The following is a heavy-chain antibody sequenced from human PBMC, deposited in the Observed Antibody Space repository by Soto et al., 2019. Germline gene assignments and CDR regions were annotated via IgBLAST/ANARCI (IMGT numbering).Heavy chain of an antibody. CDR2: ISDFGATT. V-gene: IGHV3-23*01. CDR1: GFTFSSYA. CDR3: VKDRNTGSWYGYFDL. D-gene: IGHD6-13*01. J-gene: IGHJ4*02. Sequence: EVQLLESGGGFVQPGGSLRLSCAASGFTFSSYAMSWVRQTPGKGLEWVSAISDFGATTYYADSVKGRFTISGDNSKNTFYLQMNCLSAEDTAAYYCVKDRNTGSWYGYFDLWGQGTLVNVSS.